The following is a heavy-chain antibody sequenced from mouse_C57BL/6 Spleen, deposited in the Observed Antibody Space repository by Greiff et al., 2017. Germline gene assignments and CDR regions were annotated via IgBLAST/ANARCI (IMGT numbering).Heavy chain of an antibody. CDR3: ARKRDGYYYAMDY. CDR1: GYSFTDYN. J-gene: IGHJ4*01. Sequence: VHVKQSGPELVKPGASVKISCQASGYSFTDYNMNWVKQSNGKSLEWVGVINPNYGTTSYNQKFKGKATLTVDQSSSTAYMQINSRTSEDAAVYYWARKRDGYYYAMDYWGQGTSVTVSS. D-gene: IGHD2-3*01. V-gene: IGHV1-39*01. CDR2: INPNYGTT.